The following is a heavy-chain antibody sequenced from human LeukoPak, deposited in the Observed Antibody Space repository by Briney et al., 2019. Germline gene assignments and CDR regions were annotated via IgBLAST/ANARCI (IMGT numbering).Heavy chain of an antibody. CDR2: ISAYNGNT. D-gene: IGHD3-10*01. Sequence: GASVKVSCKASGYTFTGYYMHWVRQAPGQGLEWMGWISAYNGNTNYAQKLQGRVTMTTDTSTSTAYMELRSLRSDDTAVYYCARDRGDHFDYWGQGTLVTVSS. CDR1: GYTFTGYY. J-gene: IGHJ4*02. CDR3: ARDRGDHFDY. V-gene: IGHV1-18*04.